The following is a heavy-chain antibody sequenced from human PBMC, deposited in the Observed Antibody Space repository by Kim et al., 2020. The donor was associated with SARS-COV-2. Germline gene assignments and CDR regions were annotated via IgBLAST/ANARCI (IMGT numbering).Heavy chain of an antibody. CDR2: INWNSGYV. CDR3: AKVVDMPPEYFEN. CDR1: GFAFDDYA. J-gene: IGHJ4*02. V-gene: IGHV3-9*01. D-gene: IGHD5-12*01. Sequence: SLRLSCAASGFAFDDYAMHWVRQAPGKGLEWVSGINWNSGYVVYADSVKGRFTISRDNAKNSLYLQMNSLRPEDTAMYYCAKVVDMPPEYFENWGQGTLVTVSS.